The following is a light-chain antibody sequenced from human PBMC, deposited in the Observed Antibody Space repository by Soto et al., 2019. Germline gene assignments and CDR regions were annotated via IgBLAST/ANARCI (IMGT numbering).Light chain of an antibody. CDR2: SNN. Sequence: QSVLTQPPSTSGTPGQRVTISCSGSRSNIGSNTVYWYQQLPGTAPKLLIYSNNQRPSGVPDRFSGSKSGTSASLAISGLRSEDEADYYCAAWDDSLQGYVFATGTNVTVL. CDR3: AAWDDSLQGYV. CDR1: RSNIGSNT. J-gene: IGLJ1*01. V-gene: IGLV1-47*02.